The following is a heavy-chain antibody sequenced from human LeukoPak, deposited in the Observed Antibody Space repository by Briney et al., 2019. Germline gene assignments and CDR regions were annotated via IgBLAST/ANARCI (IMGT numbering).Heavy chain of an antibody. Sequence: SETLSLTCAVYGGSFSGYYWSWIRQPPGKGLEWIGEINHSGSTNYNPSLESRVTISVDTSKNQFSLKLSSVTAADTAVYYCARGRDYDSSGYYPNADYWGQGTLVTVSS. CDR2: INHSGST. CDR3: ARGRDYDSSGYYPNADY. D-gene: IGHD3-22*01. CDR1: GGSFSGYY. V-gene: IGHV4-34*01. J-gene: IGHJ4*02.